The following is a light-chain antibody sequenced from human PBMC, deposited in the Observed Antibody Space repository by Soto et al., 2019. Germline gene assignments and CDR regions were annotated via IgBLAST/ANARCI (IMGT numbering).Light chain of an antibody. V-gene: IGKV3-15*01. CDR1: QSISNK. Sequence: EIVMTQSPATLSVSPGERATLSCRVSQSISNKLAWYQQKPGQPPRLLIYDTSTRATGIPARFSGSGSGTEFTLTINSLQSEDLAVYYCQQRQSWPRTFGQGTKVDIK. CDR2: DTS. CDR3: QQRQSWPRT. J-gene: IGKJ1*01.